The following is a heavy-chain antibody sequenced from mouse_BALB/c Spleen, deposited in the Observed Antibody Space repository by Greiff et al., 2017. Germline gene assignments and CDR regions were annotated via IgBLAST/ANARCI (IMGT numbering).Heavy chain of an antibody. Sequence: EVQLVESGGGLVQPGGSLRLSCATSGFTFTDYYMSWVRQPPGKALEWLGFIRNKANGYTTEYSASVKGRFTISRDNSQSLLYLQMNTLRAEDSATYYCARDLLRAGFAYWGQGTLVTVSA. CDR1: GFTFTDYY. CDR3: ARDLLRAGFAY. CDR2: IRNKANGYTT. J-gene: IGHJ3*01. V-gene: IGHV7-3*02.